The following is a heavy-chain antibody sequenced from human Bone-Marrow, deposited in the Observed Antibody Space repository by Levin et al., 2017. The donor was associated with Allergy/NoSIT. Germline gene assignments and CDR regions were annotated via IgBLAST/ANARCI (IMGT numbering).Heavy chain of an antibody. CDR2: IRPNSERT. CDR3: AREQGARGWYTVDF. CDR1: GFSFANHA. J-gene: IGHJ4*02. Sequence: GESLKISCAASGFSFANHAMTWVRHAPGKGLEWVSTIRPNSERTYFADSVKGRFPVSRDDSVNMMSLQMSSLRADDAAVYYCAREQGARGWYTVDFWGQGALVTVSS. D-gene: IGHD6-19*01. V-gene: IGHV3-23*01.